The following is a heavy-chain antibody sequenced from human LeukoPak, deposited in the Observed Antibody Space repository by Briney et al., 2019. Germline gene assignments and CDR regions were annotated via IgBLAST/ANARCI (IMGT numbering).Heavy chain of an antibody. CDR3: ARDFAYGYWYYYYGMDV. CDR1: GGTFSSYA. CDR2: IIPIFGTA. V-gene: IGHV1-69*13. D-gene: IGHD3-22*01. Sequence: ASVKVSCTASGGTFSSYAISWVRQAPGQGLEWMGGIIPIFGTANYAQKFQGRVTITADESTSTAYMELSSLRSEDTAVYYCARDFAYGYWYYYYGMDVWGQGTTVTVSS. J-gene: IGHJ6*02.